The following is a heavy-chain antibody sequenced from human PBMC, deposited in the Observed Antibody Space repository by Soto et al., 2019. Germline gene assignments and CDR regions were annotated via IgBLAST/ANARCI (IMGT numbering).Heavy chain of an antibody. CDR3: ARDPPSASIAARPYYYYGMDV. CDR2: INPSGGST. Sequence: GASVKVSCKASGYTFTSYYMHWVRQAPGQGLEWMGIINPSGGSTSYAQKFQGRVTMTRDTSTSTVYTELSSLRSEDTAVYYCARDPPSASIAARPYYYYGMDVWGQGTTVTSP. V-gene: IGHV1-46*01. D-gene: IGHD6-6*01. J-gene: IGHJ6*02. CDR1: GYTFTSYY.